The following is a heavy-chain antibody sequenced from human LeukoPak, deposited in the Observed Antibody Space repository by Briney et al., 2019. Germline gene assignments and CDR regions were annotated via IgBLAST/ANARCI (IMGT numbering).Heavy chain of an antibody. V-gene: IGHV4-59*01. CDR2: IYYSGSTT. D-gene: IGHD5-12*01. J-gene: IGHJ6*03. CDR1: GGSISSYY. Sequence: SETLSLTCTVSGGSISSYYWSWIRQPPGKGLEWIGYIYYSGSTTNYNPSLKGRVTISVDTSKNQFSLKLSSVTAADTAVYYCARVVATTGYRYYYYYMDVWGKGTTVTVSS. CDR3: ARVVATTGYRYYYYYMDV.